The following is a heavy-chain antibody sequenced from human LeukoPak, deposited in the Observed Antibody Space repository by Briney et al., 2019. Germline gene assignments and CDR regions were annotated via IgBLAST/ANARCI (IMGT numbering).Heavy chain of an antibody. D-gene: IGHD2-2*01. V-gene: IGHV4-34*01. CDR3: ARLIAPAAKYYYYMDV. CDR2: INHSGST. J-gene: IGHJ6*03. Sequence: SETLSLTCAVYGGSFSGYYWSWIRQPPGKGLEWIGEINHSGSTNYNPSLKSRVTISVDTSKNQFSLKLTSVTAADTAVYYCARLIAPAAKYYYYMDVWGKGTTVTVSS. CDR1: GGSFSGYY.